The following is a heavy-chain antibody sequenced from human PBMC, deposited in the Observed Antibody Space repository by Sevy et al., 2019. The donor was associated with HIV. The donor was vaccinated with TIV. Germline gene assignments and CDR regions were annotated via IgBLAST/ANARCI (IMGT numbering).Heavy chain of an antibody. V-gene: IGHV4-31*03. J-gene: IGHJ6*02. Sequence: TLSLTCTVSGGSVSSGGYFWSWIRQHPGKGLEWIGYIYYSGSIYYNPSLKSRVTISVDTSKNQFSLKLSSVTAADTAVYYCARDLPAARNCYGIDVWGQGTTVTVSS. CDR1: GGSVSSGGYF. D-gene: IGHD2-2*01. CDR2: IYYSGSI. CDR3: ARDLPAARNCYGIDV.